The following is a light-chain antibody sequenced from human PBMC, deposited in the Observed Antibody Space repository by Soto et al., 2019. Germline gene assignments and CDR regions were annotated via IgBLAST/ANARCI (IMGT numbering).Light chain of an antibody. CDR1: QTVSSY. J-gene: IGKJ5*01. CDR2: GAS. Sequence: NVFTQSPVTLYLYPGERATLSCRASQTVSSYLTWYQQRPGQAPRLLIYGASKRATGIPDRFSGSGSGTDFTLTISRLEPEDFALYYCQQYGTSPITFGQGTRLEIK. V-gene: IGKV3-20*01. CDR3: QQYGTSPIT.